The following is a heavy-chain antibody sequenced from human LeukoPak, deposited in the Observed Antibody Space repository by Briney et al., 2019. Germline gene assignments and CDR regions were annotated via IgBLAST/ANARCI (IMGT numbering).Heavy chain of an antibody. CDR1: GYTFTSYA. CDR2: SSAGNGNT. D-gene: IGHD3-3*01. V-gene: IGHV1-3*02. CDR3: ARGSGYYPEAFDI. J-gene: IGHJ3*02. Sequence: ASVKVSCKSSGYTFTSYAMHWVRQAPGQRLEWMGWSSAGNGNTKYSQEFQGRVTITRDTSASTAYTELSSLRSEDMAVYYCARGSGYYPEAFDIWGQGTMVTVSS.